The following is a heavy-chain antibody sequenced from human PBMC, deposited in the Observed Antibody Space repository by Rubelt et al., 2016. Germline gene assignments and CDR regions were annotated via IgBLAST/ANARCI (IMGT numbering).Heavy chain of an antibody. D-gene: IGHD1-7*01. Sequence: QVQLVQSGAEVKKPGASVKVSCKASGYTFTSYGISWVRQAPGQGLEWMGWISAYNDNTNYAQKLQVRVTRTTDTSTSTAYMELRSLRSDDTAVYYCARDLPPFRRYNWNFPLDYWGQGTLVTVSS. CDR3: ARDLPPFRRYNWNFPLDY. J-gene: IGHJ4*02. CDR2: ISAYNDNT. CDR1: GYTFTSYG. V-gene: IGHV1-18*01.